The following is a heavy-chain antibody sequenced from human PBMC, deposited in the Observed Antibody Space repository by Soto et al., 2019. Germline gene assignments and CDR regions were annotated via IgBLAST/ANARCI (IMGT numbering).Heavy chain of an antibody. CDR2: ILSDYNT. V-gene: IGHV3-23*03. J-gene: IGHJ4*02. CDR3: ARRTNGYFGY. CDR1: GFTFRDYT. Sequence: EVQLLESGGGLAQPGGSLTLSCAASGFTFRDYTRTWVRQAPGQVLECISVILSDYNTFYAGSVRGRFTISRDNSKNTIYLEMNSLRAEDTAVYYCARRTNGYFGYWGQGALVTVSS. D-gene: IGHD2-8*01.